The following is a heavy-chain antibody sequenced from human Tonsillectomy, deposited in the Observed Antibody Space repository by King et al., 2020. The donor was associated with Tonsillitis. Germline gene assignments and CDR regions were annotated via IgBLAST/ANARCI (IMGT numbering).Heavy chain of an antibody. CDR3: ARVRGKYGSGKVMWFDP. CDR1: GYTFTSYD. CDR2: MNPNSGNT. D-gene: IGHD3-10*01. J-gene: IGHJ5*02. V-gene: IGHV1-8*01. Sequence: QVQLVQSGAEVKKPGASVKVSCKASGYTFTSYDINWVRQATGQGLEWMGWMNPNSGNTGYAQKFQGRVTMTRNTSISTAYMELSSLRSEDTAVYYCARVRGKYGSGKVMWFDPWGQGTLVTVSS.